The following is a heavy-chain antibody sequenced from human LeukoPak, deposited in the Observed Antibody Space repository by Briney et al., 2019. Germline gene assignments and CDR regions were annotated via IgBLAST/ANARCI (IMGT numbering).Heavy chain of an antibody. CDR3: VRVRTGSSSYES. D-gene: IGHD2-2*01. J-gene: IGHJ5*02. CDR2: ISYSGGT. V-gene: IGHV4-30-4*08. CDR1: GGSSRSSGSH. Sequence: SPTLAHPRSVAGGSSRSSGSHCSSNSQPPEKGLEWIGYISYSGGTSYNPSLRSRLTMSLATSNNQFSLKLSSVTAADTPVYYCVRVRTGSSSYESWGQG.